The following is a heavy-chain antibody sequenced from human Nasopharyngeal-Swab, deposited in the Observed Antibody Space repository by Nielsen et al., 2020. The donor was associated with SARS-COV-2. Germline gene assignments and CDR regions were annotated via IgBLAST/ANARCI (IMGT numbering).Heavy chain of an antibody. Sequence: ASVKVSCKASGYTFTDHYIHWVRQAPGQGLEWMGRINPISGGTDYAQNFEGRVTMTRDTSISTAFMEVIGPTSDDTAVYYCARWVVSAVMNCFDSWGQGTLVTVSS. CDR2: INPISGGT. V-gene: IGHV1-2*06. CDR3: ARWVVSAVMNCFDS. D-gene: IGHD2-2*01. CDR1: GYTFTDHY. J-gene: IGHJ4*02.